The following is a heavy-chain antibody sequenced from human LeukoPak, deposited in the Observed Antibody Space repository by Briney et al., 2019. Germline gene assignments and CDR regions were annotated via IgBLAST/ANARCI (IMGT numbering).Heavy chain of an antibody. J-gene: IGHJ6*02. CDR2: IKEDGSEK. CDR1: GFTFSIYW. D-gene: IGHD6-6*01. CDR3: VAARQNYYYGMDV. V-gene: IGHV3-7*01. Sequence: GGSLRLSCAASGFTFSIYWMSWVRQAPGKGLEWVANIKEDGSEKYYVDSVKGRFTISRDNAKNSLYLQMNSLRAEDTAVYSCVAARQNYYYGMDVWGQGTTVTVSS.